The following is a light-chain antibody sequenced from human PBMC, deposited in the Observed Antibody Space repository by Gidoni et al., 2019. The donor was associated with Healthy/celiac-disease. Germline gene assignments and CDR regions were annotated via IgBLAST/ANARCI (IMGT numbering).Light chain of an antibody. Sequence: EILMTQPSATLSVAPGERATLSCRARQRVSSILAWYQQKPGQPPRLLIYGASTRATGIPARFSGSRSGTEFTLPISSLQSEDFAVYYCQQYNNWPPLTFGQGTKVEIK. V-gene: IGKV3-15*01. J-gene: IGKJ1*01. CDR3: QQYNNWPPLT. CDR1: QRVSSI. CDR2: GAS.